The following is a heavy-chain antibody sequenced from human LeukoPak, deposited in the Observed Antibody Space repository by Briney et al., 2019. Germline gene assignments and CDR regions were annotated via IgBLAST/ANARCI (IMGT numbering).Heavy chain of an antibody. D-gene: IGHD4-17*01. Sequence: SVKVSCKASGGTFSSYAISWVRQAPGQGLEWMGRIIPIFGTANYAQKFQGRVTITTDESTSTAYMELSSLRSEDTAVYYCARATHGDSHLYYWGQGTLVTVSP. CDR2: IIPIFGTA. CDR3: ARATHGDSHLYY. V-gene: IGHV1-69*05. J-gene: IGHJ4*02. CDR1: GGTFSSYA.